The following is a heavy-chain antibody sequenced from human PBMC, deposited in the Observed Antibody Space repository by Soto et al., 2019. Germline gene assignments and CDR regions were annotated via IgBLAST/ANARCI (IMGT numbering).Heavy chain of an antibody. CDR1: GFTFSNAW. V-gene: IGHV3-15*07. J-gene: IGHJ5*02. CDR2: IKSKTDGGTT. CDR3: TTDPVDLSNLFAP. Sequence: GGSLRLSCAASGFTFSNAWMNWVRQAPGKGLEWVGRIKSKTDGGTTDYAAPVKGRFTISRDDSKNTLYLQMNSLKTEDTAVYYCTTDPVDLSNLFAPWGQGTLVTVSS.